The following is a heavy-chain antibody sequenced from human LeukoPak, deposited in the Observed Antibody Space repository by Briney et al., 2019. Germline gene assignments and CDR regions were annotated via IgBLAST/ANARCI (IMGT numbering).Heavy chain of an antibody. J-gene: IGHJ4*02. V-gene: IGHV3-48*03. CDR3: ARSSVIVGGAIDY. CDR1: GFTFSSYE. D-gene: IGHD1-26*01. Sequence: GGSLRLSCAAPGFTFSSYEMNWVRQAPGKGLEWVSYISSSGSTIYYADSVKGRFTIPRDNAKNSLYLQMNSLRAEDTAVYYCARSSVIVGGAIDYWGQGTLVTVSS. CDR2: ISSSGSTI.